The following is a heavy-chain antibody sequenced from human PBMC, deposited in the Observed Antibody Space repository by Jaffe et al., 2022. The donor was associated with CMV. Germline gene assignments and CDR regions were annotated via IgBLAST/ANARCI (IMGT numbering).Heavy chain of an antibody. J-gene: IGHJ6*02. CDR1: GFTFSSYG. CDR3: AKDTLGVTYYDFWSGYYTASGGMDV. D-gene: IGHD3-3*01. V-gene: IGHV3-30*18. CDR2: ISYDGSNK. Sequence: QVQLVESGGGVVQPGRSLRLSCAASGFTFSSYGMHWVRQAPGKGLEWVAVISYDGSNKYYADSVKGRFTISRDNSKNTLYLQMNSLRAEDTAVYYCAKDTLGVTYYDFWSGYYTASGGMDVWGQGTTVTVSS.